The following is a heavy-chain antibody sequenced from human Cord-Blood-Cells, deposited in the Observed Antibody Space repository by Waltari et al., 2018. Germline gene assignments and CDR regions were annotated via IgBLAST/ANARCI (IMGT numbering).Heavy chain of an antibody. D-gene: IGHD4-17*01. V-gene: IGHV1-69*01. J-gene: IGHJ4*02. CDR2: IIPTFGTA. CDR3: ASGGDDYGDYYFDY. CDR1: GGTFSSYA. Sequence: QVQLVQSGAEVKKPGSSVKVSCKASGGTFSSYAISWVRQAPGQGLEWMGGIIPTFGTANYEQKFQGRVTTTADESTSTAYMELSSLRSEDTAVYYCASGGDDYGDYYFDYWGQGTLVTVAS.